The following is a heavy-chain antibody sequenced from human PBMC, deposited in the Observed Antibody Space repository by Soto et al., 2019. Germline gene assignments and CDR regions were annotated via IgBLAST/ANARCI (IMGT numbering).Heavy chain of an antibody. CDR3: AGYSSSWRAYWYFDL. J-gene: IGHJ2*01. CDR1: GGSFSGYY. V-gene: IGHV4-34*01. D-gene: IGHD6-13*01. CDR2: INHSGST. Sequence: QVQLRQWGAGLLKPSETLSLTCAVYGGSFSGYYWSWIRQPPGKGLEWIGEINHSGSTNYNPSLKSRVTTSVATSRNPFSLTLSSVTAADTAVYYCAGYSSSWRAYWYFDLWGRGTLVTVSS.